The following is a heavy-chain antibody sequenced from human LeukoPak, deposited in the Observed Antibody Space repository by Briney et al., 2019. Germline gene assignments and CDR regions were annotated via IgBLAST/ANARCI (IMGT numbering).Heavy chain of an antibody. J-gene: IGHJ5*02. V-gene: IGHV4-34*01. D-gene: IGHD6-13*01. CDR1: GGSFSGYY. CDR3: ARQRASIAAAGTWFDP. Sequence: SETLSLTCAVYGGSFSGYYWSWIRQPPGKGLEWIGEINHSGSTNYNPSLKSRVTISVDTSKNQFSLKLSSVTAADTAVYYCARQRASIAAAGTWFDPWGQGTLVTVSS. CDR2: INHSGST.